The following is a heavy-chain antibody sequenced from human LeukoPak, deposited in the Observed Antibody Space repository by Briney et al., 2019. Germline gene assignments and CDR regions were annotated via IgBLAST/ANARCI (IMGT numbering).Heavy chain of an antibody. Sequence: GASVKVSCKASGYTFTGYYMHWVRQAPGQGLEWMGRINPNSGGTNYAQKFQGRVTMTRDTSTSTAYMELSRLRSDDTAVYYCARGPYYYDTKYFQHWGQGTLVTVSS. V-gene: IGHV1-2*06. CDR2: INPNSGGT. CDR1: GYTFTGYY. D-gene: IGHD3-22*01. J-gene: IGHJ1*01. CDR3: ARGPYYYDTKYFQH.